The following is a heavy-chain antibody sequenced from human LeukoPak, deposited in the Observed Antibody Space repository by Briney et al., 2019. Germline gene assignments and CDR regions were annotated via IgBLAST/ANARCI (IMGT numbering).Heavy chain of an antibody. V-gene: IGHV3-66*01. CDR3: ACGGARIRGVFDY. CDR1: GFTVSSNY. J-gene: IGHJ4*02. CDR2: IYSGGST. D-gene: IGHD2-21*01. Sequence: GGSLRLSCIASGFTVSSNYMTWVRQAPGKGLEWVSIIYSGGSTYYADSVKGRFTISRDNSKNTLYLQMNSLRAEDTAVYYCACGGARIRGVFDYWGQGTLVTVSS.